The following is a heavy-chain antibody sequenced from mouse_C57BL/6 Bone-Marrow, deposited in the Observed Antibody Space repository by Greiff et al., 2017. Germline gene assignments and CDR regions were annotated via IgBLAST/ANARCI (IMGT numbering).Heavy chain of an antibody. D-gene: IGHD1-1*01. CDR1: GYTFTDYY. CDR3: ARKGVTTVGSFSY. J-gene: IGHJ3*01. Sequence: EVQLQESGPELVKPGASVKISCKASGYTFTDYYMNWVKQSHGKSLEWIGDINPNNGGTSYNQKFKGKATLTVDKSSSTAYMEHRSLTTEDSAVYDGARKGVTTVGSFSYWCQGTVVTVSA. V-gene: IGHV1-26*01. CDR2: INPNNGGT.